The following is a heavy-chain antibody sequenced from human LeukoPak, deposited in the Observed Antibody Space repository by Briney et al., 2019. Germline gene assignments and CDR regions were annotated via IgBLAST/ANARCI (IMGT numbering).Heavy chain of an antibody. CDR1: GGSLSSSNW. J-gene: IGHJ4*02. CDR3: ARLWSTDCSGGSCPHQPNS. Sequence: SETLSLTCAVSGGSLSSSNWWSWVRPPPGKGLEWIGEIYHSGSTNYNPSLKSRVTISVDKSKNHFSLKLSSVTAADTAVYYCARLWSTDCSGGSCPHQPNSWGQGTLVTVSS. CDR2: IYHSGST. D-gene: IGHD2-15*01. V-gene: IGHV4-4*02.